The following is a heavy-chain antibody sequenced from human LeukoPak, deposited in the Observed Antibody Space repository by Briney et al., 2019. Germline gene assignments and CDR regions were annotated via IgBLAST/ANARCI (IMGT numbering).Heavy chain of an antibody. CDR3: ARRDGYESFQH. CDR2: IYYSGST. CDR1: GGSISSGGYY. D-gene: IGHD5-24*01. Sequence: SQTLSLTCTVSGGSISSGGYYWSWIRQPPGKGLEWIGYIYYSGSTHYNPSLKSRVSISLDTSKNQFSLKLTSVTAADTAVYYCARRDGYESFQHWGQGTLVIVSS. V-gene: IGHV4-30-4*08. J-gene: IGHJ1*01.